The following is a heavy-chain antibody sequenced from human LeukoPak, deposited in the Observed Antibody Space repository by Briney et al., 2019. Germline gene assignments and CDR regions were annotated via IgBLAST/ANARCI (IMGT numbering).Heavy chain of an antibody. CDR3: ARDEWWQFIAVAITSSFDS. J-gene: IGHJ4*02. CDR1: GFPFNTYW. V-gene: IGHV3-7*01. CDR2: IKPDGSEK. Sequence: GGSLRLSCAASGFPFNTYWMSWVRQAPGKGLEWVANIKPDGSEKYYVDSAKGRFTISRDNAKNSLYLQMNSLRVEDTAVYYCARDEWWQFIAVAITSSFDSWGQGTLVTASS. D-gene: IGHD6-19*01.